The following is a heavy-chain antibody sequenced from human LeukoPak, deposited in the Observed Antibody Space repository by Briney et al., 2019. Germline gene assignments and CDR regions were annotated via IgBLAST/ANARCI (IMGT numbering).Heavy chain of an antibody. Sequence: PSETLSLTCTVSGGSISSGSYYWSWIRQPAGKGLEWIGRIYTSGSTNYNPSPKSRVTISVDTSKNQFSLKLSSVTAADTAVYYCARVRYYYMDVWGKGTTVTVSS. CDR3: ARVRYYYMDV. J-gene: IGHJ6*03. CDR2: IYTSGST. V-gene: IGHV4-61*02. CDR1: GGSISSGSYY.